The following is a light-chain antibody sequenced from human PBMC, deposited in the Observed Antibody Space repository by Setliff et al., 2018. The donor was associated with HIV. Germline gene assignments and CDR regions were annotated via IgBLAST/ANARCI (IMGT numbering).Light chain of an antibody. J-gene: IGLJ1*01. CDR2: EVS. CDR1: SSDVGGYSS. CDR3: SSYTSSSTDV. V-gene: IGLV2-14*01. Sequence: QSVLAQPASVPGSPVQSITISCTGTSSDVGGYSSVSWYQQHPGKAPKLMIYEVSNRPSGVSNRFSGSKSGNTASLTISGLQAEDEADYYCSSYTSSSTDVFGTGTKVTVL.